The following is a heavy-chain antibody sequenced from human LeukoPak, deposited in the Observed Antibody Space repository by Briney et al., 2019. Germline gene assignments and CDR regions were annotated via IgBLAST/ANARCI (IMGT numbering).Heavy chain of an antibody. CDR2: IYHSGST. D-gene: IGHD3-10*01. CDR1: GGSISSGGYY. V-gene: IGHV4-61*08. CDR3: ARTPGSLDY. Sequence: SETLSLTCTVSGGSISSGGYYWSRIRQPPGKGLEWIGYIYHSGSTIYNPSLKSRVTISVDTSKNQFSLKLTSVTAADTAVYYCARTPGSLDYWGQGTLVIVSS. J-gene: IGHJ4*02.